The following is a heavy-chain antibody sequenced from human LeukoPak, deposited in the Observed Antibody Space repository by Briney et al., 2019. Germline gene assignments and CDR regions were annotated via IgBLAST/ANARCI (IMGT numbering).Heavy chain of an antibody. CDR1: GGSFSGYY. Sequence: SETLSLTCAVYGGSFSGYYWSWIRQPPGKGLEWIGEINHSGSTNYNPSLKSRVTISVDTSKNQFSLKLSSVTAADTAVYYCARDAAVTMVRGVIRVSWFDPWVQGTLVTVSS. J-gene: IGHJ5*02. D-gene: IGHD3-10*01. CDR3: ARDAAVTMVRGVIRVSWFDP. V-gene: IGHV4-34*01. CDR2: INHSGST.